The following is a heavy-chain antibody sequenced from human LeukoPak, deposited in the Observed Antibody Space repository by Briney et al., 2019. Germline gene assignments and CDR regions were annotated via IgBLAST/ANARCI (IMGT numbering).Heavy chain of an antibody. J-gene: IGHJ4*02. V-gene: IGHV3-23*01. CDR3: AKDPGDLLRWYDTKIDY. Sequence: PGGSLRLSCAASGFSVSTKYMSWVRQAPGKGLEWVSAISGSGGSTYYADSVKGRFTISRDNSKNTLYLQMNSLRAEDTAVYYCAKDPGDLLRWYDTKIDYWGQGTLVTVSS. D-gene: IGHD4-23*01. CDR1: GFSVSTKY. CDR2: ISGSGGST.